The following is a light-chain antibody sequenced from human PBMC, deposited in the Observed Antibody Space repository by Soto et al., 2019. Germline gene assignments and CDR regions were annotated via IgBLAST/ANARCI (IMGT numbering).Light chain of an antibody. CDR2: GAS. Sequence: EIVLTQSPGTLSLSPGERVTLSCRASQSVSSSYLAWYQQKPGQAPRLLIYGASSRATGIPDRFSGSGSGTDFTLTISRLEPEDFAVYYCQQYDSSPWTCGRGTKVEIK. CDR1: QSVSSSY. J-gene: IGKJ1*01. V-gene: IGKV3-20*01. CDR3: QQYDSSPWT.